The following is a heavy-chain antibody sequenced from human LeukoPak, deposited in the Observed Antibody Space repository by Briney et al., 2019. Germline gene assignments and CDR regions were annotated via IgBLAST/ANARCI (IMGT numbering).Heavy chain of an antibody. CDR2: IYYSGST. CDR1: GGSLSRGDYY. V-gene: IGHV4-30-4*01. CDR3: ARSSHYDILTGPFDY. J-gene: IGHJ4*02. D-gene: IGHD3-9*01. Sequence: PQTLSLTRTVSGGSLSRGDYYWSWIRQPPGKGLEWIGYIYYSGSTYYNPSLKSRVTISVDTSKNQFSLKLSSVTAADTAVYYCARSSHYDILTGPFDYWGQGTLVTVSS.